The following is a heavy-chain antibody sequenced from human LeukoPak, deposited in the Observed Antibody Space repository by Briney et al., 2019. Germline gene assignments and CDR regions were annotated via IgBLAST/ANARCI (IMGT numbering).Heavy chain of an antibody. J-gene: IGHJ4*02. Sequence: ASVKVSCKASGYAFTSYGTSWVRQAPGQGLEWMGWISAYNGNTNYEQKFQGRVTMTTDTSTNTAYMELRSLRSDDTAVYYCGRGPFCSGATCYSQYFDYWGQGTLVTVSS. D-gene: IGHD2-15*01. V-gene: IGHV1-18*01. CDR1: GYAFTSYG. CDR3: GRGPFCSGATCYSQYFDY. CDR2: ISAYNGNT.